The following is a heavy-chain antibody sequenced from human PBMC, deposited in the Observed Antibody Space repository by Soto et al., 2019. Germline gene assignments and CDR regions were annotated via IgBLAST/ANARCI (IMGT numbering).Heavy chain of an antibody. D-gene: IGHD6-13*01. V-gene: IGHV3-11*01. Sequence: GGSLRLSCAASEFTFSDYYMSWIRQAPGKGLEWVSYISSSGSTIYYADSVKGRFTISRDNAKNSLYLQMNSLRAEDTAVYYCARDPLAEYSSCWYADWGQGTLATVSS. J-gene: IGHJ4*02. CDR2: ISSSGSTI. CDR1: EFTFSDYY. CDR3: ARDPLAEYSSCWYAD.